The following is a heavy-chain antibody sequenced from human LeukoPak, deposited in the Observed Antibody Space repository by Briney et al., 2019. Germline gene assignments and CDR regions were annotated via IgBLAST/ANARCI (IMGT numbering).Heavy chain of an antibody. Sequence: GGSLRLSCAASGFTFSSYWMSWVRQAPGKGLEWVANIKQDGSEKYYVDSVKGRFTISRDNAKKSLYLQMNSLRAEDTAVYYCARESYYYDSSGYYYSGANWFDPWGQGTLVTVSS. V-gene: IGHV3-7*01. D-gene: IGHD3-22*01. J-gene: IGHJ5*02. CDR1: GFTFSSYW. CDR3: ARESYYYDSSGYYYSGANWFDP. CDR2: IKQDGSEK.